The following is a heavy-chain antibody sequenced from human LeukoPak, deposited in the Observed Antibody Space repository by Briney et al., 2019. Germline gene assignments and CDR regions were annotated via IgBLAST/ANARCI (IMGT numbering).Heavy chain of an antibody. CDR3: ARGAGWFGGGSLDY. Sequence: GGSLRLPCAASGFTFSSYDMHWVRQATGKGLEWVSAIGTAGDTYYPGSVKGRFTISRENAKNSLYLQMNSLRAGDTAVYYCARGAGWFGGGSLDYWGQGTLVIVSS. J-gene: IGHJ4*02. D-gene: IGHD3-10*01. V-gene: IGHV3-13*04. CDR1: GFTFSSYD. CDR2: IGTAGDT.